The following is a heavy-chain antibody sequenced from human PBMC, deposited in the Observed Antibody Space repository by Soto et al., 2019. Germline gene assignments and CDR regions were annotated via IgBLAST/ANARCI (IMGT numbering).Heavy chain of an antibody. CDR2: MYHSGST. CDR1: GGSISDNDYH. V-gene: IGHV4-39*01. Sequence: QLQLQESGPGLVKPSETLSLTCTVSGGSISDNDYHWGWIRQPPGKGLEWIGSMYHSGSTYHSASLTSRVTISVDTSKNQFSLNLGSVTAADTAVYYCARHRGPTGPNYWGQGTLVTVSS. D-gene: IGHD3-10*01. J-gene: IGHJ4*02. CDR3: ARHRGPTGPNY.